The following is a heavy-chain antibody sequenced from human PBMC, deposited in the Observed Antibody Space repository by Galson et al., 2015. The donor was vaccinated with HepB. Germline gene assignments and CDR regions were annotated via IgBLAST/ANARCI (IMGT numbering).Heavy chain of an antibody. CDR1: GFTFINYA. CDR3: ARDMTFLEWFSDSLDI. J-gene: IGHJ3*02. V-gene: IGHV3-30-3*01. Sequence: SLRLSCAASGFTFINYAMHWVRQAPGKGLEWVAVISYDGSNKYYADSLKGRFTISRDNSKNTLYLQMNSLRTEDTAVYYCARDMTFLEWFSDSLDIWGQGTMVTVSS. CDR2: ISYDGSNK. D-gene: IGHD3-3*01.